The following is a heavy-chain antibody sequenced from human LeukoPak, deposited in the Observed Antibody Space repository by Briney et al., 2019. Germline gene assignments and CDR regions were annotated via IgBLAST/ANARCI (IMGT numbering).Heavy chain of an antibody. J-gene: IGHJ4*02. V-gene: IGHV3-23*01. CDR3: AKEYSGNYYYFDY. D-gene: IGHD1-26*01. CDR1: GFTFSNYA. Sequence: GGSLRLSCAASGFTFSNYAMNWVRQAPGKGLEWVSVISTSGGGTYYADSVKGRFTISRDNSKNTLYLQMNSLRAEDTAVYYCAKEYSGNYYYFDYWGQGTRVTVSS. CDR2: ISTSGGGT.